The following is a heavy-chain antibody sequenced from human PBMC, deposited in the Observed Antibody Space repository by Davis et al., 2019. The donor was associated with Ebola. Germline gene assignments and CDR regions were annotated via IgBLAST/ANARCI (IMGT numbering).Heavy chain of an antibody. CDR1: GFTFSAYE. Sequence: PGGSLRLSCEASGFTFSAYEMNWVRQAPGKGLEWVSYITDISSAVYYAGPVRGRFTVSRDNAKNSLYLQMDNLSADDSAVYFCARRSGDTAGDTWEGFDHWGQGTLVTVSS. V-gene: IGHV3-48*03. D-gene: IGHD5-18*01. J-gene: IGHJ5*02. CDR2: ITDISSAV. CDR3: ARRSGDTAGDTWEGFDH.